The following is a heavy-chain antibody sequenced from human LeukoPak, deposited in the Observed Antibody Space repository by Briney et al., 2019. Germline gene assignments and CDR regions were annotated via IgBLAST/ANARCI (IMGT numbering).Heavy chain of an antibody. J-gene: IGHJ4*02. CDR1: GGSVSSYY. CDR3: AVAATIGAAAY. CDR2: IYYTGST. Sequence: PSETLSLTCTVSGGSVSSYYWNWIRQSPGEGLEWIGYIYYTGSTKYNPSLESRVTISLDTSKNQFSLKLSSVTAADTAVYYCAVAATIGAAAYWGQGTLVTVSS. D-gene: IGHD5-24*01. V-gene: IGHV4-59*02.